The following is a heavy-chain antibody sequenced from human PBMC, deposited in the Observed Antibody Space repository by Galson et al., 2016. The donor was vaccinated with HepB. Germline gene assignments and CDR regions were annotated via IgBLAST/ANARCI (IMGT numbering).Heavy chain of an antibody. V-gene: IGHV4-4*07. J-gene: IGHJ4*02. CDR1: GGSISSYY. CDR3: AGGYGDHIDY. D-gene: IGHD4-17*01. CDR2: IYSSVTT. Sequence: ETLSLTCTVSGGSISSYYWSWIRRQPAGQGLEWIGRIYSSVTTNYNPSLMSRVTMSIDTSKNKFSLKMRSVTAADTAIYYCAGGYGDHIDYWGQGTVVTVSS.